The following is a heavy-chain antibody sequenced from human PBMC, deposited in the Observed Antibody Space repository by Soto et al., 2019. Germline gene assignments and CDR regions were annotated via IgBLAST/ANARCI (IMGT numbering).Heavy chain of an antibody. J-gene: IGHJ4*02. V-gene: IGHV1-8*01. Sequence: ASVKVSCKASGYSFTSLDINWVRQTTGQGLEWMGWMQPSSGRTGYAQKFQGRVTMTRDTSINTAYMELSSLTSDDTAFYYCARGVTAGVDYWGQGALVTVSS. CDR1: GYSFTSLD. CDR2: MQPSSGRT. D-gene: IGHD1-26*01. CDR3: ARGVTAGVDY.